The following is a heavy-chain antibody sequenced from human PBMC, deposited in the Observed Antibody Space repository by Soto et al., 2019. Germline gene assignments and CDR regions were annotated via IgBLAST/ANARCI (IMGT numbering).Heavy chain of an antibody. D-gene: IGHD3-22*01. J-gene: IGHJ4*02. CDR3: ARDDRDSSGYVTY. CDR2: IYYSGST. V-gene: IGHV4-61*01. CDR1: GGSVSSGSYY. Sequence: PSETLSLTCTVSGGSVSSGSYYWSWIRQPPGKGLEWIGYIYYSGSTNYNPSLKSRVTISVDTSKNQFSLKLSSVTAADTAVYYCARDDRDSSGYVTYWGQGTLVTVS.